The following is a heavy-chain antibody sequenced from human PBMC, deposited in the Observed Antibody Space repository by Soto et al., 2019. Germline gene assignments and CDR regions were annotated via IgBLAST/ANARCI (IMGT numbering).Heavy chain of an antibody. CDR3: ARARAIAAAGISWFDP. Sequence: EVQLVESGGGLVQPGGSLRLSCAASGFTFSSYWMHWVRQAPGKGLAWVSRINSDGSSTSYADSVKGRFTISRDNAKNTLYLQMNSLRAEDTAVYYCARARAIAAAGISWFDPWGQGTLVTVSS. CDR2: INSDGSST. CDR1: GFTFSSYW. D-gene: IGHD6-13*01. J-gene: IGHJ5*02. V-gene: IGHV3-74*01.